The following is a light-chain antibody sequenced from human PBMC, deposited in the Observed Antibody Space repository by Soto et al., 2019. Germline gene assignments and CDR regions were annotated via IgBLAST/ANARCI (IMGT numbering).Light chain of an antibody. Sequence: AIRMTQSPSSLSASTGDRVTITCRASQGISSYLAWYQQKPGKAPKLLIYAASTLQSGVPSRFSGSGSGTDFTLPISCLQSEDFATYYCQLYYSYPPLTFGGGTKVEIK. CDR2: AAS. CDR1: QGISSY. J-gene: IGKJ4*01. V-gene: IGKV1-8*01. CDR3: QLYYSYPPLT.